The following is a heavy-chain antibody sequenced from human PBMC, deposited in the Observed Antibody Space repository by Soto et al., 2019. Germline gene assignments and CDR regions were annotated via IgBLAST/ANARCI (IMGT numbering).Heavy chain of an antibody. CDR3: ARGVWMDV. CDR2: INHSGST. V-gene: IGHV4-34*01. D-gene: IGHD3-16*01. CDR1: GGSFSGYY. J-gene: IGHJ6*02. Sequence: SETLSLTWAVYGGSFSGYYWSWIRQPPGKGLEWIGEINHSGSTNYNPSLKSRVTISVDTSKNQFSLKLSSVTAADTAVYYCARGVWMDVWGQGTTVTVSS.